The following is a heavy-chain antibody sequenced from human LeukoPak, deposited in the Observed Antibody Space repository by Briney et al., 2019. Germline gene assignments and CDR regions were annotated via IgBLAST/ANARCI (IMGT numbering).Heavy chain of an antibody. V-gene: IGHV4-34*01. D-gene: IGHD3-10*01. CDR3: ARGPYYGSGSSSTSRFDY. Sequence: PSETLSLTCAVYGGSFSGYYWSWIRQPPGKGREWIGEINHSRRANYNTSLRSRVTISVDTATTQFSLKLSSVTAADTAVYYCARGPYYGSGSSSTSRFDYWGQGTLVTVSS. CDR1: GGSFSGYY. J-gene: IGHJ4*02. CDR2: INHSRRA.